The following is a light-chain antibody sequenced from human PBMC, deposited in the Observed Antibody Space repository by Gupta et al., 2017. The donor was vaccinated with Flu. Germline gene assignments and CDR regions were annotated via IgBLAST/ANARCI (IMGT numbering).Light chain of an antibody. V-gene: IGKV3-11*01. J-gene: IGKJ2*01. CDR2: DAS. CDR3: RQRGNWPPYT. Sequence: ATLSLSPGESATLSCRATESIRTYLDWYKQKPRQSPRLLIFDASNRDTGVTSRFSGSGCGKDFSLTINSREPEDFAVYYCRQRGNWPPYTFGQGTKVEIK. CDR1: ESIRTY.